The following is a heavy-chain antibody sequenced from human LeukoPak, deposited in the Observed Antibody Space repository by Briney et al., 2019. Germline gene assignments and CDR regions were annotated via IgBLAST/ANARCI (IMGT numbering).Heavy chain of an antibody. CDR2: ISSSSSYT. J-gene: IGHJ5*02. CDR3: ARVIVVVPAAMPGGDNWFDP. D-gene: IGHD2-2*01. CDR1: GFTFSDYY. Sequence: KPGGSLRLSCAASGFTFSDYYMSWIRQAPGKGLEWVSYISSSSSYTNYADSVKGRFTISRDNAKNSLYLQMNSLRAEDTAVYYCARVIVVVPAAMPGGDNWFDPWGQGTLVTVSS. V-gene: IGHV3-11*06.